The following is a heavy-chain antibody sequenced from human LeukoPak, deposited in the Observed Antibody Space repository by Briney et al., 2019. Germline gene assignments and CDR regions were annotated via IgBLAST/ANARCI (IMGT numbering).Heavy chain of an antibody. CDR1: GFTFSSYS. J-gene: IGHJ4*02. V-gene: IGHV3-48*01. CDR3: AEGTGYGDYDY. D-gene: IGHD4-17*01. CDR2: IGRTTTTI. Sequence: PGGSLRLSCAASGFTFSSYSMNWVRQAPGKGLEWVSYIGRTTTTIYYADSVKGRFTISRDNAKNSLYLQMNSLRAEDTAIYYCAEGTGYGDYDYWGLGTLVTVSS.